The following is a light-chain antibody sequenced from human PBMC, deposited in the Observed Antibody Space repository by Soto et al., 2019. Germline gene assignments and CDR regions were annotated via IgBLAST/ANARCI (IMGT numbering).Light chain of an antibody. J-gene: IGKJ3*01. Sequence: DIQLTQSPSFLSASVGDRVTITCRATQGISSYLAWYQQKPWKAPKLLIYASFTLQSGVPSRFSGSVAGREFTVFISNLQPADLAAHYCQQLNGYPRIPFGAGNKVDIK. CDR3: QQLNGYPRIP. CDR1: QGISSY. V-gene: IGKV1-9*01. CDR2: ASF.